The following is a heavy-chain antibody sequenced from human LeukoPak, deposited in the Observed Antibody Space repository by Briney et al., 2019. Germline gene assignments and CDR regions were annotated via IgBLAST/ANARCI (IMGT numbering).Heavy chain of an antibody. J-gene: IGHJ5*02. CDR3: ARATRNGIRFLEWLLKAGGWFDP. CDR2: IRYDGSNK. Sequence: PGGSLRLSCAASGFTFSSYGMHWVRQAPGKGLEWVAFIRYDGSNKYYADSVKGRFTISRDNSKNTLYLQMNSLRAEDTAVYYCARATRNGIRFLEWLLKAGGWFDPWGQGTLVTVSS. CDR1: GFTFSSYG. D-gene: IGHD3-3*01. V-gene: IGHV3-30*02.